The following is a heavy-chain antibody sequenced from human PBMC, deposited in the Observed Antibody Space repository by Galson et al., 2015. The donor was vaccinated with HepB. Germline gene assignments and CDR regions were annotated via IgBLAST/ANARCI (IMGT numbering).Heavy chain of an antibody. V-gene: IGHV4-59*01. J-gene: IGHJ5*02. CDR1: GGSISSYY. Sequence: SETLSLTCTVSGGSISSYYWSWIRQPPGKGLEWIGYIYYSGSTNYNPSLKSRVTISVDTSKNQFSLKLSSVTAADTAVYYCASTLPVGSGWFDPWGQGTLVTVSS. CDR2: IYYSGST. D-gene: IGHD3-10*01. CDR3: ASTLPVGSGWFDP.